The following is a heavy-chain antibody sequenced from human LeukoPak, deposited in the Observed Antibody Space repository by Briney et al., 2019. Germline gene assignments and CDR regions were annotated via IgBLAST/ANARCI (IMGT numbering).Heavy chain of an antibody. CDR1: GGSISSYY. CDR3: ARDRPSWSGDKSIHY. Sequence: PSETLSLTCTVSGGSISSYYWGWIRQPPGKGLEWIGSIFHSGNTYYNPSLKSRVTISVDTSKNQFSLKLSSVTAADTAVYYCARDRPSWSGDKSIHYWGQGTLVTVSS. J-gene: IGHJ4*02. CDR2: IFHSGNT. V-gene: IGHV4-38-2*02. D-gene: IGHD3-10*01.